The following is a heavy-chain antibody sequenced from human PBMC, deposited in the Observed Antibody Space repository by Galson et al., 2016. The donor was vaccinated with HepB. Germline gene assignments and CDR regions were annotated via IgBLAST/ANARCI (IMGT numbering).Heavy chain of an antibody. CDR2: INTDNLKT. J-gene: IGHJ4*02. CDR1: GYTLGDYG. Sequence: ASGYTLGDYGISWVRQAPGQGLEWMGWINTDNLKTNYAQKLQGRVTMTTETATNTAYMELGSLRSDDTAVYFCAREYFQDGTDYYYLDFWGQGTLVTVSS. D-gene: IGHD3-9*01. V-gene: IGHV1-18*01. CDR3: AREYFQDGTDYYYLDF.